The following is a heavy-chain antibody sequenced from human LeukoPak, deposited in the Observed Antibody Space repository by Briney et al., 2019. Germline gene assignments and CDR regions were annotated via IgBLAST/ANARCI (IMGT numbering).Heavy chain of an antibody. D-gene: IGHD4-11*01. V-gene: IGHV3-15*01. CDR2: IKTKAEGGTA. Sequence: GGSLRLSCAASGFTFSNAWTSWVRQVPGKGLEWVGRIKTKAEGGTADYAAPVKGRFTVSRDDSDNTLYLQMNSLKTEDTAMYYCTSYVLTVTPDFWGQGTLVTVSS. CDR3: TSYVLTVTPDF. J-gene: IGHJ4*02. CDR1: GFTFSNAW.